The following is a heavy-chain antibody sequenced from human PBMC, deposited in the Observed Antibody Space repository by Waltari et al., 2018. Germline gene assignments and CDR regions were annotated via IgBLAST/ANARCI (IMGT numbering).Heavy chain of an antibody. V-gene: IGHV1-18*04. D-gene: IGHD3-10*01. CDR3: ARGPYDSQSYYPDGLDV. J-gene: IGHJ6*02. CDR1: GYILRDYA. Sequence: QVQLLQSGGDVREPGASVKVSCQASGYILRDYAVSWVRQAPGQGLEWMGWISHYNDKREDAREFECRVTMTIDTSTSTAYMELRRLTPDDTAVYYCARGPYDSQSYYPDGLDVWGQGTTVTVSS. CDR2: ISHYNDKR.